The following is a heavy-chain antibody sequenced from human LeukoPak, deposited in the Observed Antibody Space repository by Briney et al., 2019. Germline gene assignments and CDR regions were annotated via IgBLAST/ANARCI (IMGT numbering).Heavy chain of an antibody. CDR1: GFTFDEYA. CDR2: ASWNSNSV. CDR3: ARGGQTMXXSAVMDV. Sequence: GGSLRLSCTASGFTFDEYAMYWVRQAPGKGLELVAHASWNSNSVDYGDSVRGRFTIRRANARKSLYLQMDRLRVEDTALYYCARGGQTMXXSAVMDVWGQGTTVTVS. V-gene: IGHV3-9*01. D-gene: IGHD1-14*01. J-gene: IGHJ6*02.